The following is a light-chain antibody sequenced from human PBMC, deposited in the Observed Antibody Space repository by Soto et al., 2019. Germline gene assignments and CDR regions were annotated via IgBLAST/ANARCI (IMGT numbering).Light chain of an antibody. V-gene: IGLV4-69*01. CDR3: QTWGTGIHVV. J-gene: IGLJ2*01. Sequence: QLVLTQSPSASASLGASVKLTCTLSSGHRSYAIAWHQQQPEKGPRYLMKLNSDGSHSKGDGIPDRFSGSSSGAERYLTISSLQSKDEADYYCQTWGTGIHVVFGGGTKVTVL. CDR2: LNSDGSH. CDR1: SGHRSYA.